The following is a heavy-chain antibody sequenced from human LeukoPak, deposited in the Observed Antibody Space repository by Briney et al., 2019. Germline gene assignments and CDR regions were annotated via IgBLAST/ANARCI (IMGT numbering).Heavy chain of an antibody. J-gene: IGHJ4*02. CDR1: GFTFSSYS. Sequence: PGGSLRLSCAASGFTFSSYSMNWVRQAPGKGLEWVSYISSSSSTIYYADSVKGRFTISRDNAKNSLYLQMNSLRAEDTALYYCARGNYDFWSGYSDYWGQGTLVTVSS. V-gene: IGHV3-48*01. D-gene: IGHD3-3*01. CDR3: ARGNYDFWSGYSDY. CDR2: ISSSSSTI.